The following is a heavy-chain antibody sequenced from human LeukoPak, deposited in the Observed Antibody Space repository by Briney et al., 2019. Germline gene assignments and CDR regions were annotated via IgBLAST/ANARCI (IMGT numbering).Heavy chain of an antibody. J-gene: IGHJ4*02. D-gene: IGHD4-17*01. Sequence: GGSLRLSCAASGFTFSIYGMSWVRQAPGKGLEWVSRISFSGVNTYYADSVRGRFTISRDKSKNTLYLQMNSLRAEDTAVYYCAKGGYDYAEYVDYWGQGTLVTVSS. CDR1: GFTFSIYG. CDR3: AKGGYDYAEYVDY. V-gene: IGHV3-23*01. CDR2: ISFSGVNT.